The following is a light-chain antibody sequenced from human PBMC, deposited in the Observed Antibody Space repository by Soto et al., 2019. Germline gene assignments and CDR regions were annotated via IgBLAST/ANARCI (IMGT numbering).Light chain of an antibody. Sequence: DIQMTQSPSSLSASVEDRVIITCRASQSISNHLNWYQQKPGKAPKFLIYAASSLQSGVPSRFSGSGSGTDFTLTVDSLQPEDFATYYCQQSYSSPVTFGQGTRLEIK. CDR2: AAS. CDR3: QQSYSSPVT. CDR1: QSISNH. J-gene: IGKJ5*01. V-gene: IGKV1-39*01.